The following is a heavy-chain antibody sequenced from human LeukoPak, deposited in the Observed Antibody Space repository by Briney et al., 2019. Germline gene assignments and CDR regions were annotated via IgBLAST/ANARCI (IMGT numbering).Heavy chain of an antibody. CDR2: IYHSGST. J-gene: IGHJ4*02. V-gene: IGHV4-38-2*02. Sequence: SETLSLTCTVSDYSISSGYYWGWIRQPPGKGLEWIGSIYHSGSTYYNPSLKSRVTISVDTSKNQFSLKLSSVTAADTAVYYCARDSGSSFDYWGQGTLVTVSS. CDR1: DYSISSGYY. CDR3: ARDSGSSFDY. D-gene: IGHD1-26*01.